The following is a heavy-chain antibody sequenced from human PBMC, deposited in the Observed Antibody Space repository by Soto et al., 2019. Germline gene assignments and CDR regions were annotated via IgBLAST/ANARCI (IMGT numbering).Heavy chain of an antibody. CDR3: ARDLTRITIFGVVIPFDY. CDR2: ISAYNGNT. CDR1: GYTFTSYG. Sequence: VQLVESGAEVKKPGASVKVSCKASGYTFTSYGISWVRQAPGQGLEWMGWISAYNGNTNYAQKLQGRVTMTTDTSTSTAYMELRSLRSDDTAVYYCARDLTRITIFGVVIPFDYWGQGTLVTVSS. V-gene: IGHV1-18*01. J-gene: IGHJ4*02. D-gene: IGHD3-3*01.